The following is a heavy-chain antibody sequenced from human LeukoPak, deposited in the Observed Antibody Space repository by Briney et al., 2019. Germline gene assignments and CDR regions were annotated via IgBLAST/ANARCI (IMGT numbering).Heavy chain of an antibody. J-gene: IGHJ6*02. D-gene: IGHD5-12*01. CDR1: GFVFSSYA. CDR2: VSGSGGTT. Sequence: PGGSLRLSCAASGFVFSSYAMSWVRQAPGKGLQWLSSVSGSGGTTFFADSVKGRFTISRDNSKNTMYLQMSSLRVDDTAVYFCAKDRGYGFSCGMDDWGQGTTVIVS. CDR3: AKDRGYGFSCGMDD. V-gene: IGHV3-23*01.